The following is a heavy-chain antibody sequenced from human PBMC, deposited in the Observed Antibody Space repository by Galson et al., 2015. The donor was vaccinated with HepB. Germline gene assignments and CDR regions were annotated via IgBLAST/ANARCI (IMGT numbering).Heavy chain of an antibody. V-gene: IGHV5-51*01. CDR2: IYPGDSDT. Sequence: QSGAEVKKPGESLKISCKGSGYSFTSYWIGWVRQMPGKGLEWMGIIYPGDSDTRYSPSFQGQVTISADKSISTAYLQWSSLKASDTAMYYCARRSYGSGLYLGMDVWGQGTTVTVSS. J-gene: IGHJ6*02. CDR3: ARRSYGSGLYLGMDV. CDR1: GYSFTSYW. D-gene: IGHD3-10*01.